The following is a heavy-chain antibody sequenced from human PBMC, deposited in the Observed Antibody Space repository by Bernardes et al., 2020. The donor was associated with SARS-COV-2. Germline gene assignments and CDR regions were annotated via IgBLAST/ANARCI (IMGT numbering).Heavy chain of an antibody. V-gene: IGHV4-31*03. Sequence: SETLSLTCTVSGGSISSGGYYWSWIRQHPGKGLEWIGYIYYSGSTYYNPSLKSRVTISVDTSKNQFSLKLSSVTAADTAVYYCARANREGWELLKAVSHFDYWGQGTLVTVSS. CDR2: IYYSGST. CDR3: ARANREGWELLKAVSHFDY. D-gene: IGHD1-26*01. J-gene: IGHJ4*02. CDR1: GGSISSGGYY.